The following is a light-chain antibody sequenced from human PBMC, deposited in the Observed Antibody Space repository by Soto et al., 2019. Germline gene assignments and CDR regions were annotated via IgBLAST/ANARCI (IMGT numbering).Light chain of an antibody. CDR1: SSDVGSYNL. CDR2: EDS. CDR3: CSYAGRSTYV. Sequence: QSALTQPASVSGSPGQSITISCTGTSSDVGSYNLVSWYQQHPGKAPKLMIYEDSQRPSGVSNRFSGSKSGNTASLTFSGLQAEDEADYYCCSYAGRSTYVFGSGTKLTVL. V-gene: IGLV2-23*01. J-gene: IGLJ1*01.